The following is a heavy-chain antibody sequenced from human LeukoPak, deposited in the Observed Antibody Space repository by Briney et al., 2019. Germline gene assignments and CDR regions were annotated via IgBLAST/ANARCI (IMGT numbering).Heavy chain of an antibody. CDR1: GYTFTSYD. D-gene: IGHD3-10*01. Sequence: ASVKVSCKASGYTFTSYDINWVRQATGQGLEWMGWMNPNSGNTGYAQKFQGRVTMTMNTSISTAYMELSSLRSEDTAVYYCARDILVRGVIITYNWFDPWGQGTLVTVSS. V-gene: IGHV1-8*01. CDR2: MNPNSGNT. CDR3: ARDILVRGVIITYNWFDP. J-gene: IGHJ5*02.